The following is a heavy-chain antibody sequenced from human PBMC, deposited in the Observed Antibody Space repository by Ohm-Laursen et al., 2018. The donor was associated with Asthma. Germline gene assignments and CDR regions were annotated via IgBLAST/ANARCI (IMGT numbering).Heavy chain of an antibody. V-gene: IGHV4-31*03. Sequence: TLSLTCTVSGDSISSGNNYWSWIRQHPAKGLEWIGYIYYSGNTYSNPSLRSRVAISVDTSTNQFSLNLTSVTAADTAVYYRARGSFYYESTGYYFFDHWGQGALVTVSS. CDR1: GDSISSGNNY. CDR3: ARGSFYYESTGYYFFDH. CDR2: IYYSGNT. D-gene: IGHD3-22*01. J-gene: IGHJ4*02.